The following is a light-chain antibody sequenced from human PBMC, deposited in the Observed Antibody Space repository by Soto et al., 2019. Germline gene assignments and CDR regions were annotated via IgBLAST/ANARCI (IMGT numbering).Light chain of an antibody. CDR2: EVN. CDR3: TSYAGGNNV. Sequence: QSVLTQPPSASGSPGQSVTISCTGTSSDIGGYNYVSWYQQHPGKVPKLMIYEVNKRPSGVPDRFSGSKSGNTASLTVSGLQADDEADYYCTSYAGGNNVFGTGTQLTVL. V-gene: IGLV2-8*01. J-gene: IGLJ1*01. CDR1: SSDIGGYNY.